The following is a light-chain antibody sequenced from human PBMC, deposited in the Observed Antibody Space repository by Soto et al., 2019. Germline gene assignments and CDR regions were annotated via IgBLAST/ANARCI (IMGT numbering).Light chain of an antibody. V-gene: IGKV1-9*01. Sequence: IQLTQSPSSLSSSVGDRVTITCRASQGISSYFAWYQQKPGSAPKLLIYAASTLQSGVPSRFSGSGSGTDFTLTISSLQPEDFATYYCQQLNGYPLTFGGGTKVEIK. CDR3: QQLNGYPLT. CDR2: AAS. J-gene: IGKJ4*01. CDR1: QGISSY.